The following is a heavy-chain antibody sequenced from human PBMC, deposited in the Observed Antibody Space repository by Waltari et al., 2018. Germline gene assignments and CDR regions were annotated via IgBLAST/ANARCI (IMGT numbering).Heavy chain of an antibody. CDR2: IKEDGSEK. CDR3: ATQSWSNFEY. CDR1: EFTFAYYW. V-gene: IGHV3-7*01. Sequence: EVQLVESGGGLVQPGGSLRLSCAASEFTFAYYWVTWVRQAPGKGVEWVANIKEDGSEKYYVDSVKGRFTISRDNAKNSLYLQMSSRRGEDTAVYYCATQSWSNFEYWGQGTLVTVSS. J-gene: IGHJ4*02. D-gene: IGHD3-3*01.